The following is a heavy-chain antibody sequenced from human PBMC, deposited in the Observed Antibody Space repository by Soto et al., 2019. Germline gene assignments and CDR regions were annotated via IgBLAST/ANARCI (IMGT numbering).Heavy chain of an antibody. Sequence: SGPTLVNPTETLTLTCTVSGFSLSNARMGVSWIRQPPGKALEWLAHIFSNDEKSYSISLKSRLTISKDTSKSQVVLTMTNMDPVDTATYYCERMIFWAPTAYWGQGTMVTVYS. CDR2: IFSNDEK. J-gene: IGHJ4*02. D-gene: IGHD3-3*01. V-gene: IGHV2-26*01. CDR1: GFSLSNARMG. CDR3: ERMIFWAPTAY.